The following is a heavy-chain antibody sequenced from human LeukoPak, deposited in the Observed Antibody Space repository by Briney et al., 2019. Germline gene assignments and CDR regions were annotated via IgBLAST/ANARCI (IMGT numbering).Heavy chain of an antibody. CDR2: INPNSGGT. D-gene: IGHD1-26*01. Sequence: ASVKVSCKASGYTFTGYYMHWVRQAPGQGLEWMGWINPNSGGTNYAQKFQGRVTMTRDTSISTAYMELSRLRSDDTAVYYRARDGGIVGATTFDYWGQGTLVTVSS. CDR3: ARDGGIVGATTFDY. CDR1: GYTFTGYY. V-gene: IGHV1-2*02. J-gene: IGHJ4*02.